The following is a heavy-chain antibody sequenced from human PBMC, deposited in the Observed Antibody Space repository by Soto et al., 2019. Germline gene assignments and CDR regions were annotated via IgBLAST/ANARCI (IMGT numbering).Heavy chain of an antibody. CDR1: GFTFSSYG. J-gene: IGHJ5*02. D-gene: IGHD3-3*01. CDR3: AKERTIFRDNWFDP. Sequence: QVQLVESGGGVVQPGRSLRLSCAASGFTFSSYGMHWVRQAPGKGLEWVAVISYDGSNKYYADSVKGRFTISRDNSKNTLYLQMNSLRAEDTAVYYCAKERTIFRDNWFDPWGQGTLVTVSS. CDR2: ISYDGSNK. V-gene: IGHV3-30*18.